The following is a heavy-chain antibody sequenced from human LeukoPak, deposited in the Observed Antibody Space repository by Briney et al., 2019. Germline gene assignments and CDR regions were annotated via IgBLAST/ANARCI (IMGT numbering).Heavy chain of an antibody. Sequence: ASVKVSCKASGGTFSSYAISWVRPAPGQGLEWMGGIIPIFGTANYAQKFQGRVTITADESTSTAYMELSSLRSEDTAVYYCASYTDPGAFDIWGQGTMVSVSS. J-gene: IGHJ3*02. V-gene: IGHV1-69*13. CDR1: GGTFSSYA. CDR2: IIPIFGTA. CDR3: ASYTDPGAFDI. D-gene: IGHD2-2*02.